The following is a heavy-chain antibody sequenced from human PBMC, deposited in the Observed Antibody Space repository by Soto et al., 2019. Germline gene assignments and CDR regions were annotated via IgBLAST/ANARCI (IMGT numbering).Heavy chain of an antibody. D-gene: IGHD3-16*01. J-gene: IGHJ4*02. CDR2: IYYSGST. Sequence: QVQLQESGPGLVKPSETLSLTCTVSGGSISSYYWSWIRQPPGKGLEWIGYIYYSGSTNYNPSLXSXVXIAXDTSKNQFSLKLSSVTAADTDVYYCARRYGGNVDYWGQGTLVTVSS. CDR3: ARRYGGNVDY. CDR1: GGSISSYY. V-gene: IGHV4-59*01.